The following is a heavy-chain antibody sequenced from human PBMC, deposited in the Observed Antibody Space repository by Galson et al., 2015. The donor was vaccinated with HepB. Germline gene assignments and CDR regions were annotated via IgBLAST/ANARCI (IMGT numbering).Heavy chain of an antibody. J-gene: IGHJ4*02. Sequence: SLRLSCAASGFTFSGFGMSWVRQAPGKGLEWVSAISGSGSSTFYADSVKGRFTISRVNAKNTLYLQMDSLRVDDTAIYYCAHSKWLVPGDYWGQGTLVTVSS. CDR1: GFTFSGFG. CDR3: AHSKWLVPGDY. CDR2: ISGSGSST. D-gene: IGHD6-19*01. V-gene: IGHV3-23*01.